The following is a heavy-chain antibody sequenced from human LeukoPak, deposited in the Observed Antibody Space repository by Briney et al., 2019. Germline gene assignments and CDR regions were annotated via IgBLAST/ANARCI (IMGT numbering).Heavy chain of an antibody. Sequence: PGVSLRLSCAASRFTFSSFAMSWVRQPPGKGLEWIGSIYYSGSTYYNPSLKSRVTISVDTSKNQFSLKLSSVTAADTAVYYCARQEIQLWLPAHFDYWGQGTLVTVSS. CDR2: IYYSGST. V-gene: IGHV4-39*01. CDR1: RFTFSSFA. D-gene: IGHD5-18*01. J-gene: IGHJ4*02. CDR3: ARQEIQLWLPAHFDY.